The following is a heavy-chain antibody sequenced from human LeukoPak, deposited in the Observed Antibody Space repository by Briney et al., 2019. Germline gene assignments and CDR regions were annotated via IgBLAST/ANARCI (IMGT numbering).Heavy chain of an antibody. J-gene: IGHJ4*02. CDR2: IYYSGST. CDR1: GGSISSGDYY. CDR3: ARESYRTYYFGY. D-gene: IGHD2-2*02. V-gene: IGHV4-30-4*01. Sequence: SQTLSLTCTVSGGSISSGDYYWSWIRQPPGKGLEWIGYIYYSGSTYYNPSLKSRVTISVDTSKNQFSLKLSSVTAADTAVYYCARESYRTYYFGYWGQGTLVTVSS.